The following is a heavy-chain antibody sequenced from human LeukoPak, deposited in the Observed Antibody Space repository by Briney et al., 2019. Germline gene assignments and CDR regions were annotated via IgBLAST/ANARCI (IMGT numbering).Heavy chain of an antibody. J-gene: IGHJ4*01. D-gene: IGHD6-13*01. CDR2: VYYNGNT. CDR1: RDSITGHY. V-gene: IGHV4-59*11. CDR3: ARGGASSKFLDY. Sequence: SETLSLTCTASRDSITGHYWSWIRQPPGKTLEWIGYVYYNGNTYYNPSLASRVTMSVDTSKNQFSLALSFVTDADTGVYYCARGGASSKFLDYWGHGTLVTVSS.